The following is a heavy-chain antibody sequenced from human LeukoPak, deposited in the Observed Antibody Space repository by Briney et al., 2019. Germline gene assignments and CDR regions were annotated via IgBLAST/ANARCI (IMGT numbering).Heavy chain of an antibody. V-gene: IGHV3-33*08. CDR2: IWFDGINT. D-gene: IGHD2-15*01. Sequence: PGGSLRLSCAASGFTFSSYAMSWVRQAPGKGLEWVAVIWFDGINTNHADSVKGRFTVSRDNSKNTLFLQMNSLRAEDTAVYFCVRDYCSGGSCYESKWFDPWGQGTLVTVSS. J-gene: IGHJ5*02. CDR3: VRDYCSGGSCYESKWFDP. CDR1: GFTFSSYA.